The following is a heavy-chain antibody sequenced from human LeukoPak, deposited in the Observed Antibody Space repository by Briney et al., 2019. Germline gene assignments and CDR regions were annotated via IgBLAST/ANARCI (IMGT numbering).Heavy chain of an antibody. Sequence: GGSLRLSCAVSGFTFSSYAIHWVRQAPGKGLEWVAVISYDGSNKYYADSVKGRFTISRDNSKNTLYLQMNSLRAEDTAVYYCAREGAKRRDGYNYFDYWGQGTLVTVSS. CDR2: ISYDGSNK. CDR3: AREGAKRRDGYNYFDY. D-gene: IGHD5-24*01. J-gene: IGHJ4*02. V-gene: IGHV3-30-3*01. CDR1: GFTFSSYA.